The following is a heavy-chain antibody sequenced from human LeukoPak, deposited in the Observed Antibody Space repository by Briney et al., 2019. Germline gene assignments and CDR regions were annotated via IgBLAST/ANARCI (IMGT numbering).Heavy chain of an antibody. Sequence: GASVKVSCKVSGYTLPELSTHWVRQAPGRGLEWMGGLDPENGETVSARRLQGRLTMTEDTSSDTAYMELSSLTSEDTAVYYCAASGGYFDYWGQGTLITVSS. CDR3: AASGGYFDY. V-gene: IGHV1-24*01. J-gene: IGHJ4*02. CDR1: GYTLPELS. D-gene: IGHD3-16*01. CDR2: LDPENGET.